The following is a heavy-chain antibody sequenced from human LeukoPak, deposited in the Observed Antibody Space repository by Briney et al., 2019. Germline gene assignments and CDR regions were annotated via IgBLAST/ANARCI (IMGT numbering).Heavy chain of an antibody. Sequence: SETLSLTCTVSGGSISSYYWSWIRQPAGKGLEWIGRIYTSGSTNYNPSLKSRVTMSVDTSKNQFSLKLSSVTAADTAVYYCARMGLNPLGSPTYFDYWGQGTLVTVSS. CDR2: IYTSGST. D-gene: IGHD3-10*01. J-gene: IGHJ4*02. V-gene: IGHV4-4*07. CDR3: ARMGLNPLGSPTYFDY. CDR1: GGSISSYY.